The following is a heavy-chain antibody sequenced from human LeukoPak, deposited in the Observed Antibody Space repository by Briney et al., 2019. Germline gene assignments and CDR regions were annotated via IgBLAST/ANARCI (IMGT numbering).Heavy chain of an antibody. J-gene: IGHJ3*02. V-gene: IGHV1-8*01. CDR2: MNPNSGNT. Sequence: ASVKVSCKASGYTFTSYDINWVRQATGQGLEWMGWMNPNSGNTGYAQKFQGRVTMTRNTSISTAYMELSSLRAEDTAVYYCARAYYYDSRGAFDIWGQGTMVTVSS. CDR3: ARAYYYDSRGAFDI. CDR1: GYTFTSYD. D-gene: IGHD3-22*01.